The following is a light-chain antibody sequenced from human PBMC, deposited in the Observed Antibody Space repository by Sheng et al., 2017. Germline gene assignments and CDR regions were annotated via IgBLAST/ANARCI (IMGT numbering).Light chain of an antibody. V-gene: IGKV2-28*01. Sequence: DVVMTQFPLSLSVTLGQPASISCKSSQGLLHSDGNTYLDWFLQKPGQSPQLLIYLASNRASGVPDRFSGSGSGTDFTLKISRVEAEDVGIYYCMQGAQTLTFGGGTKVEIK. CDR2: LAS. CDR3: MQGAQTLT. J-gene: IGKJ4*01. CDR1: QGLLHSDGNTY.